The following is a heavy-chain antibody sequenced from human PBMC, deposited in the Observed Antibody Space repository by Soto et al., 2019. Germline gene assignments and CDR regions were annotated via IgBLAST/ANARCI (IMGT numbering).Heavy chain of an antibody. D-gene: IGHD3-22*01. CDR1: GFTFSSYS. CDR2: ISSSSSYI. CDR3: ARDYDSSGYPRYYFDY. Sequence: SLRLSCAASGFTFSSYSMNWVRQAPGKGLEWVSSISSSSSYIYYADSVKGRFTISRDNAKNSLYLQMKSLRAEDTAVYYCARDYDSSGYPRYYFDYWGQGTLVTVSS. J-gene: IGHJ4*02. V-gene: IGHV3-21*01.